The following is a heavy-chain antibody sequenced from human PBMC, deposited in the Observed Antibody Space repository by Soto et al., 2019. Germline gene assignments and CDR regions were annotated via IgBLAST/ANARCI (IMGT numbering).Heavy chain of an antibody. J-gene: IGHJ5*02. D-gene: IGHD6-13*01. CDR3: AKDSRWQQPQNWFDP. Sequence: XSQRLSYAAAGGTFVGYAGRWVLQATGKGLEWVSAISGSGGSTYYADSVKGRFTISRDNSKNTLYLQMNSLRAEDTAVYYCAKDSRWQQPQNWFDPWGQGTLVTVSS. CDR1: GGTFVGYA. CDR2: ISGSGGST. V-gene: IGHV3-23*01.